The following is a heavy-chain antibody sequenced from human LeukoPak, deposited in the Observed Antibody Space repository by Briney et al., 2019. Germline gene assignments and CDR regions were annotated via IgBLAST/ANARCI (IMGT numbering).Heavy chain of an antibody. CDR1: GFSFSSYS. V-gene: IGHV3-21*01. CDR2: ISSSSSYI. D-gene: IGHD3-3*01. J-gene: IGHJ5*02. Sequence: KPGGSLRLSCAASGFSFSSYSMNWVRQAPGGGLEWVSSISSSSSYIYYADSVKGRYTISRDNAKNSLYLQMNSLRAEDTAVYYCAREFQYYDFWSGYYLFDPWGQGTLVTVSS. CDR3: AREFQYYDFWSGYYLFDP.